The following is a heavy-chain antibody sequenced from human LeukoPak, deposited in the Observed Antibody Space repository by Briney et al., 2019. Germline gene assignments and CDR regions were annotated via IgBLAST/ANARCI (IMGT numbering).Heavy chain of an antibody. D-gene: IGHD3-22*01. Sequence: GGSLRLSCAASGFTFSSYSMNWVRQAPGKGLEWVSSISSSSSYIYYADSVKGRFTISRDNAKNSLHLQMNSLRAEDTAVYYCAREGGDYYDNLDYWGQGTLVTVSS. CDR1: GFTFSSYS. CDR3: AREGGDYYDNLDY. V-gene: IGHV3-21*01. CDR2: ISSSSSYI. J-gene: IGHJ4*02.